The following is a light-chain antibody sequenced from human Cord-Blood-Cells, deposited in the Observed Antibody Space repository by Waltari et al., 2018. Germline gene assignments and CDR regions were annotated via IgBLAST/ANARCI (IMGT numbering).Light chain of an antibody. Sequence: QSALTQPRSVSGSPGQLVTISCTGTSSDVGGYYDFYWYQQHPGNAHKLMIYDVSKRPAGVPDRFSGSKSGNTASLTSAGLQAEDEADYYCCSYAGSYTYGFGTGTKVTVL. CDR1: SSDVGGYYD. CDR2: DVS. V-gene: IGLV2-11*01. J-gene: IGLJ1*01. CDR3: CSYAGSYTYG.